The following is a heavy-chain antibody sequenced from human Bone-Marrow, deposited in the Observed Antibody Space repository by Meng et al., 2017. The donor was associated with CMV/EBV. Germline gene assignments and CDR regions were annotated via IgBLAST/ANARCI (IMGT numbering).Heavy chain of an antibody. V-gene: IGHV1-2*02. J-gene: IGHJ4*02. CDR1: GYTFTGYY. CDR2: INPNSGGT. D-gene: IGHD6-13*01. Sequence: ASVKVSCKTSGYTFTGYYTHWVRQAPGQGLEWMGWINPNSGGTNYAQNFQGRVTMTRDTSISTAYMELSRLRSDDTAVYYCARTIAATGEADYWGQGTLVTVSS. CDR3: ARTIAATGEADY.